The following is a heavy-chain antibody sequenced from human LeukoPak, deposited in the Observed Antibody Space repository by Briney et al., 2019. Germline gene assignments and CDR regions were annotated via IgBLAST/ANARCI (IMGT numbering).Heavy chain of an antibody. CDR1: GFTFSSYS. CDR2: ISSSSSTI. Sequence: GGSLRLSCAASGFTFSSYSMNWVRQAPGKGLEWVSYISSSSSTIYYADSVKGRFTISRDNAKNSLYLQMNSLRAEDTAVYYCAKIGRSYDFWTGYYEEEVDYMDVWGKGTTVTVSS. D-gene: IGHD3-3*01. CDR3: AKIGRSYDFWTGYYEEEVDYMDV. V-gene: IGHV3-48*04. J-gene: IGHJ6*03.